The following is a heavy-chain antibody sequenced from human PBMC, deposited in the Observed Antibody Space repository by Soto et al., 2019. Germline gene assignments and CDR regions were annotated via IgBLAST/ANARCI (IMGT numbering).Heavy chain of an antibody. Sequence: VASVKVSCKASGYTFTSYYMHWVRQAPGQGLEWMGIINPSGGSTSYAQKFQGRVTMTRDTSTSTVYMELSSLRSEDTAVYYCARDSFLPTYYYDSSGYYTLPYWGQGTLVTVSS. V-gene: IGHV1-46*01. D-gene: IGHD3-22*01. CDR2: INPSGGST. J-gene: IGHJ4*02. CDR3: ARDSFLPTYYYDSSGYYTLPY. CDR1: GYTFTSYY.